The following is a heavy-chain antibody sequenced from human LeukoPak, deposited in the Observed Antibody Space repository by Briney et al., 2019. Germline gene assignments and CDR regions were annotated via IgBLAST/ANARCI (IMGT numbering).Heavy chain of an antibody. Sequence: GATVKISCKVSGYTFTDYYMHWVQQAPGKGLEWMGLVDPEDGETIYAEKFQGRVTITADTSTDTAYMELGSLRSEDTAVYYCATDLSSGPTVNYGMDVWGQGTTVTVSS. J-gene: IGHJ6*02. CDR3: ATDLSSGPTVNYGMDV. D-gene: IGHD3-22*01. CDR2: VDPEDGET. CDR1: GYTFTDYY. V-gene: IGHV1-69-2*01.